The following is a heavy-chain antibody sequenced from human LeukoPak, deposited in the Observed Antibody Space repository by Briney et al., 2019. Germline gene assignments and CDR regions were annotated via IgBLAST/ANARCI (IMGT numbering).Heavy chain of an antibody. J-gene: IGHJ4*02. D-gene: IGHD5-12*01. CDR2: INSDGSST. CDR3: ARDLYSGYDYGALDY. V-gene: IGHV3-74*01. Sequence: GGSLRLSCAASGFTFSSYWMHWVRQAPGKGLVWVSRINSDGSSTSYADSVKGRFTISRDNAKNTLYLQMNSLRAEDTAVYYCARDLYSGYDYGALDYWGQGTLVTVSS. CDR1: GFTFSSYW.